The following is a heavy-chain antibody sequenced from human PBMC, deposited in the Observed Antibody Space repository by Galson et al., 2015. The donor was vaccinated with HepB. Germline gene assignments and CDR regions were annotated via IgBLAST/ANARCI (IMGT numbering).Heavy chain of an antibody. CDR2: ISTYNGNT. J-gene: IGHJ6*03. V-gene: IGHV1-18*01. CDR1: GYTFSSYG. Sequence: SVKVSCKASGYTFSSYGISWVRQAPGQGLQWMGWISTYNGNTNYPQKLQRRVTMTTDTSTSTAYMELRGLKSDDTAVYYCARVNRGFSFPTYYYYMDVWGKGTTVTVSS. D-gene: IGHD3-3*01. CDR3: ARVNRGFSFPTYYYYMDV.